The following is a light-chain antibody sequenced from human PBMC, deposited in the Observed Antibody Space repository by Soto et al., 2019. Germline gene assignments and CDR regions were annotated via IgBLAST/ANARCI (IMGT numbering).Light chain of an antibody. J-gene: IGKJ1*01. V-gene: IGKV3-15*01. CDR1: QTVSNN. CDR3: QQYNNWPRT. CDR2: GAS. Sequence: EIVMTQSPATLSVSPGERATLSCGASQTVSNNLAWFQQKPGQAPRLLIYGASTRATGIPARFSGSGSGTEFTLTISSLQSEDLAVYYCQQYNNWPRTFGQGTKVAI.